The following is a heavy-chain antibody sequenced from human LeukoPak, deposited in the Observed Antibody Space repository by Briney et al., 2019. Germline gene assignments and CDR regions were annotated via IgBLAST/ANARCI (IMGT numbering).Heavy chain of an antibody. V-gene: IGHV4-59*01. D-gene: IGHD3-22*01. CDR1: GDSISNYY. CDR3: ARDSGSPGGYYYDIDV. Sequence: SETLSLTCTVSGDSISNYYWSWIRQSPGKGLEWIGDIYSSGSTKYNPSLKSRVTISIDTSKNQFSLKVSSVTAADTAVYYCARDSGSPGGYYYDIDVWGQGTTVTVSS. CDR2: IYSSGST. J-gene: IGHJ6*02.